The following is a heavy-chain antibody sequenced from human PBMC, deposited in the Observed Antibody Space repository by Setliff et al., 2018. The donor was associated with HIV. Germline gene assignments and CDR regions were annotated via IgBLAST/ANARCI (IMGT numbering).Heavy chain of an antibody. V-gene: IGHV3-23*05. CDR3: AKAPGWLFLSHY. J-gene: IGHJ4*02. CDR2: VSNTGRRT. D-gene: IGHD3-22*01. CDR1: TFSVSDYA. Sequence: GGSLRLSCAASTFSVSDYAMSWVRQAPGKGLEWVSAVSNTGRRTFYADSVKGRFTISKDNFENVVYLQMNSLRVDDTAVYYCAKAPGWLFLSHYWGQGTLVTVSS.